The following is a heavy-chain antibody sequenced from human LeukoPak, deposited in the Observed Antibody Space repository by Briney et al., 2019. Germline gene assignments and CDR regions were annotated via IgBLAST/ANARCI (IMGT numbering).Heavy chain of an antibody. CDR1: GGSISSYY. D-gene: IGHD6-19*01. CDR3: ARDWQWLVQRYNWFDP. Sequence: SETLSLXCTVSGGSISSYYWSWIRRPAGKGLECIGRIYTSGSTSYNPSLKSRVNMSVDTSKNQFSLKLSSVTAADTAVYYCARDWQWLVQRYNWFDPWGQGTLVTVSS. V-gene: IGHV4-4*07. CDR2: IYTSGST. J-gene: IGHJ5*02.